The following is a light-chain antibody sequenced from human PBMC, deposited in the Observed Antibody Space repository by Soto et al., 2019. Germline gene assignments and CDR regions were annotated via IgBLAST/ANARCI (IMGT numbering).Light chain of an antibody. CDR2: RNV. CDR3: AVWDDNLTGV. J-gene: IGLJ2*01. CDR1: SSNIGNHY. V-gene: IGLV1-47*01. Sequence: QSVLTQPPSVSGTPGQRVTISCSGSSSNIGNHYVNWFQQFPGMAPQLLIYRNVQRSSGVPARFSGFRAGTSASLAISGLRSEDEAYYYCAVWDDNLTGVFGGGTKLTVL.